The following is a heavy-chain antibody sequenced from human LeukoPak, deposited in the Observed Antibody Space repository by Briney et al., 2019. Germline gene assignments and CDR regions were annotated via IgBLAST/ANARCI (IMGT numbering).Heavy chain of an antibody. CDR1: GGSISSGDYY. CDR3: AREPQYGDRFFDF. V-gene: IGHV4-31*03. J-gene: IGHJ4*02. D-gene: IGHD4-17*01. CDR2: IHYSGST. Sequence: PSQTLSLTCTVSGGSISSGDYYWSWIRQDPGKGLEWIGYIHYSGSTYYNPSLKSRVTTSVDTSKNQFSLKLSSVTAADTAVYYCAREPQYGDRFFDFWGQGTLVTVSS.